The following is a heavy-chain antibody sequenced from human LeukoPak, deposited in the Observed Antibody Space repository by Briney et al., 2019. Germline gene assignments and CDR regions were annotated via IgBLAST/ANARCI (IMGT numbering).Heavy chain of an antibody. J-gene: IGHJ5*02. CDR2: IYYSGST. Sequence: PSETLSLTCTVSGDSMKSYYWTWIRQSPGKGLELIGYIYYSGSTNYNPSLKSRVTISVDTSKNQLSLKLSSVTAADTAVYYCARFSVAAAGTGWFDPWGQGTLVTVS. CDR3: ARFSVAAAGTGWFDP. CDR1: GDSMKSYY. V-gene: IGHV4-59*01. D-gene: IGHD6-13*01.